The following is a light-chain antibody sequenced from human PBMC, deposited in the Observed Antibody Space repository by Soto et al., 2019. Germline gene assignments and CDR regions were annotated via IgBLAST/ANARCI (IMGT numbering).Light chain of an antibody. V-gene: IGLV1-40*01. CDR1: SSNIGAGYD. CDR2: ANN. Sequence: QSVLTQPPSLSGAPGQRITISCAGSSSNIGAGYDVQWYQFLPGTAPKVLIYANNNRPSGVPDRFSGSKSGTSASLAITGIQAADEADYYCQSFDSGLSGSVFGTGTKVTVL. J-gene: IGLJ1*01. CDR3: QSFDSGLSGSV.